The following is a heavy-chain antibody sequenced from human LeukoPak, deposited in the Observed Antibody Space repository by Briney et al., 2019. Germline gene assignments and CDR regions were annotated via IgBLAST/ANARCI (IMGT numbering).Heavy chain of an antibody. V-gene: IGHV1-69*13. CDR1: GGTFSSYA. CDR2: IIPIFGTA. J-gene: IGHJ3*02. D-gene: IGHD3-3*01. CDR3: ARGVRAQMEWSHGAFDI. Sequence: GASVKVSCKASGGTFSSYAISWVRQAPGQGLEWMGGIIPIFGTANHAQKFQGRVTITADESTSTAYMELSSLRSEDTAVYYCARGVRAQMEWSHGAFDIWGQGTMVTVSS.